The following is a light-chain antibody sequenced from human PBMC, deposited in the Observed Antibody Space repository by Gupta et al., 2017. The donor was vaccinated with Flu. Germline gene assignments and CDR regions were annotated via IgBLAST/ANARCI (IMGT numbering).Light chain of an antibody. CDR2: EVT. J-gene: IGLJ3*02. V-gene: IGLV2-14*01. CDR1: SSDIGAYHY. Sequence: QSALTQPASVSGSPGQSITISCTGSSSDIGAYHYVSWYQQHPGKAPKLMISEVTNRPSGVSDRFSGSKSGNTASLTISGLRPEDEAEYYCGSDTATSSWVFGRGTKLTVL. CDR3: GSDTATSSWV.